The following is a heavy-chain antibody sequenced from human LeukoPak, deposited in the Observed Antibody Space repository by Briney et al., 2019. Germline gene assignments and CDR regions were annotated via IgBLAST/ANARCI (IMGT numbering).Heavy chain of an antibody. Sequence: GASVKVSCKASGYTFTGYYMHWVRQAPGQGLEWMGRIIPIFGIANYAQKFQGRVTITADKSTSTAYMELSSLRSEDTAVYYCAREYDSSGYLDYWGQGTLVTVSS. CDR2: IIPIFGIA. CDR3: AREYDSSGYLDY. V-gene: IGHV1-69*04. D-gene: IGHD3-22*01. J-gene: IGHJ4*02. CDR1: GYTFTGYY.